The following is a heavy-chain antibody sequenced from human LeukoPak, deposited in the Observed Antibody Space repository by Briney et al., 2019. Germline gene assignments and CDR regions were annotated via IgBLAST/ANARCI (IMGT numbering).Heavy chain of an antibody. Sequence: SVKVSCKVSGYTLTELSMHWVRLAPGQGLEWMGRIIPILGIANYAQKFQGRVTITADKSTSTAYMELSSLRSEDTAVYYCARSRDYYDSSGPYYYYYGMDVWGQGTTVTVSS. CDR3: ARSRDYYDSSGPYYYYYGMDV. J-gene: IGHJ6*02. D-gene: IGHD3-22*01. V-gene: IGHV1-69*02. CDR2: IIPILGIA. CDR1: GYTLTELS.